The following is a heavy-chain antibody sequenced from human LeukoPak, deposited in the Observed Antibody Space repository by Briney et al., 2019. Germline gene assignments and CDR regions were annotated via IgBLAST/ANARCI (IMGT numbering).Heavy chain of an antibody. CDR3: ARARRDGNTGLAFDI. CDR1: GFNFGNYW. Sequence: GGSLRLSCAGSGFNFGNYWMSWVRQTPGKGLEWVANIKQDGNEKFYVDSVRGRFNIFRENAKNSLYLQMNGLRAEDTAVYYCARARRDGNTGLAFDIWGQGTMVTVSS. V-gene: IGHV3-7*01. D-gene: IGHD5-24*01. J-gene: IGHJ3*02. CDR2: IKQDGNEK.